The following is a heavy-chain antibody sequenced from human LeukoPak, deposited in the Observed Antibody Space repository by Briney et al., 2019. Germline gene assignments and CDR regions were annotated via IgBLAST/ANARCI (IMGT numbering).Heavy chain of an antibody. V-gene: IGHV4-39*01. Sequence: GSLRLSCAVSGFTFDSYWMSWVRQAAGKGLEWIGSIYYSGSTYYNPSLKSRVTISVDTSKNQFSLKLSSVTAADTAVYYCARHPIFGVVIMWGLGYWGQGTLVTVSS. J-gene: IGHJ4*02. CDR1: GFTFDSYW. CDR3: ARHPIFGVVIMWGLGY. D-gene: IGHD3-3*02. CDR2: IYYSGST.